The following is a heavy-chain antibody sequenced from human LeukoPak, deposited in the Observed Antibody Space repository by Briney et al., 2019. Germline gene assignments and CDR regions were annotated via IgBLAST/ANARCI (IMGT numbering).Heavy chain of an antibody. CDR3: ARTSYYYDSSGYYCTANRKSFDY. V-gene: IGHV5-10-1*01. CDR1: GYSFTSYW. D-gene: IGHD3-22*01. J-gene: IGHJ4*02. CDR2: IGPSDSYT. Sequence: GESLKISCKGSGYSFTSYWISWVRQMPGKGLEWMGRIGPSDSYTNYSPSFQGHVTISADKSISTAYLQWSSLKASDTAMYYCARTSYYYDSSGYYCTANRKSFDYWGQGTLVTVSS.